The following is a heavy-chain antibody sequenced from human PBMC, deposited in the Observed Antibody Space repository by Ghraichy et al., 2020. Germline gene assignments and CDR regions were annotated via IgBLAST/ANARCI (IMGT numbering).Heavy chain of an antibody. Sequence: SETLSLTCTVSGGSISSYYWSWIRQPPGKGLEWIGYIYYSGSTNYNPSLKSRVTISVDTSKNQFSLKLSSVTAADTAVYYCARGFLVGATVDAFDIWGQGTMVTVSS. CDR2: IYYSGST. CDR3: ARGFLVGATVDAFDI. CDR1: GGSISSYY. V-gene: IGHV4-59*01. J-gene: IGHJ3*02. D-gene: IGHD1-26*01.